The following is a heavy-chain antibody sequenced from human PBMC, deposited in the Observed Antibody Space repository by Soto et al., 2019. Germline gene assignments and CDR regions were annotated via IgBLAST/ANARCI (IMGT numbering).Heavy chain of an antibody. CDR3: AKRYGSGNHNLFDP. V-gene: IGHV3-23*01. D-gene: IGHD3-10*01. CDR1: GFTFSSYA. Sequence: PGGSLRLSCAASGFTFSSYAMHWVRQAPGSGLAWVSSISGGGGSTYYADSVKGRFTISRDNSKNTLYLQMNSLRAEDTAVYYCAKRYGSGNHNLFDPWGQGILVTVSS. CDR2: ISGGGGST. J-gene: IGHJ5*02.